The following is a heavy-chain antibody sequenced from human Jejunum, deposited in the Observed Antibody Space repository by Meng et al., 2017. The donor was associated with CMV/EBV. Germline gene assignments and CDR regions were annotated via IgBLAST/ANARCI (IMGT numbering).Heavy chain of an antibody. D-gene: IGHD3-3*01. V-gene: IGHV4-30-4*01. CDR2: ISYSGST. CDR1: GSLSSGYYY. Sequence: GSLSSGYYYWSSIRQPPGKGLEWIGHISYSGSTYYNPSLKSRLTTPVDKSKNQFSLKLSSVTAADTAVYYCARDFTIFGAVSGFDYWGQGTLVTVSS. CDR3: ARDFTIFGAVSGFDY. J-gene: IGHJ4*02.